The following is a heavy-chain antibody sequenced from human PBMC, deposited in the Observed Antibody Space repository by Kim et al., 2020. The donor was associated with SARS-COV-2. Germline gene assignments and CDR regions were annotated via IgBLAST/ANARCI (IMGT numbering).Heavy chain of an antibody. CDR1: GFTFSGST. Sequence: GGSLRLSCAASGFTFSGSTIHWVRQASGKGLEWVGRIRSKTNSYATAYAASVKGRFTISRDDSKNTSSLQMNSLKTEDTAVYYCTRLAGTTDFDYWGQGTLVTVSS. J-gene: IGHJ4*02. CDR2: IRSKTNSYAT. CDR3: TRLAGTTDFDY. D-gene: IGHD1-7*01. V-gene: IGHV3-73*01.